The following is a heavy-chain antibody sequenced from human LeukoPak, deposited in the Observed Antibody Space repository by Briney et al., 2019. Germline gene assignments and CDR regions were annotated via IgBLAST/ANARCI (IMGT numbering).Heavy chain of an antibody. CDR1: GGSISSSSYY. V-gene: IGHV4-39*01. CDR3: ASSGDYGDLYFDY. J-gene: IGHJ4*02. CDR2: IYYSGST. Sequence: SETLSLTCTVSGGSISSSSYYWGWTRQPPGKGLEWIGSIYYSGSTYYNPSLKSRVTISVDTSKNQFSLKLSSVTAADTAVYYCASSGDYGDLYFDYWGQGTLVTVSS. D-gene: IGHD4-17*01.